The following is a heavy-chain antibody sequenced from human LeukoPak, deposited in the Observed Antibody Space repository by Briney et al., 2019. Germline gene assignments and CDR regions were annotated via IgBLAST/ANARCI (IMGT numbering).Heavy chain of an antibody. Sequence: GGSLRLSCAASGFSFSSYGLHGVRQAPDKGLEWVAVILYDGSKKYCADSVKGRFTVFRDNSKNTLYLQMDSLRAEDTAVYYCARETAAYAMDVWGQGTTVTVSS. CDR1: GFSFSSYG. D-gene: IGHD6-13*01. CDR2: ILYDGSKK. CDR3: ARETAAYAMDV. V-gene: IGHV3-33*08. J-gene: IGHJ6*02.